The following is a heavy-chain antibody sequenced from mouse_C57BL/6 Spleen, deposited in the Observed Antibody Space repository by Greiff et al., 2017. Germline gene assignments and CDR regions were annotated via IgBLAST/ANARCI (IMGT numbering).Heavy chain of an antibody. CDR3: ARHYYGSSYVDY. Sequence: VQLQQPGAELVKPGASVKLSCKASGYTFTSYWMQWVKQRPGQGLEWIGEIDPSDSYTNYNQKFKGKATLTVDTSSSTAYMQLSSLTSEDSAVYYCARHYYGSSYVDYWGQGTTLTVSS. V-gene: IGHV1-50*01. J-gene: IGHJ2*01. CDR1: GYTFTSYW. D-gene: IGHD1-1*01. CDR2: IDPSDSYT.